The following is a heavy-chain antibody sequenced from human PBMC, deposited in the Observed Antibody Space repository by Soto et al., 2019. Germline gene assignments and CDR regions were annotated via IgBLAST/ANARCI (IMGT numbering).Heavy chain of an antibody. V-gene: IGHV3-23*01. CDR2: ISTSIDAT. J-gene: IGHJ4*02. CDR3: AHRQRDSSSWRGEFDY. CDR1: GFAFSNYA. D-gene: IGHD6-13*01. Sequence: PGGSLRLSCAASGFAFSNYAMHWVRQAPGKGLEWVSSISTSIDATYYADSVKGRFTISRDDSKNTLYLQMNSLRAEDSAVYYCAHRQRDSSSWRGEFDYWGQGTLVTVSP.